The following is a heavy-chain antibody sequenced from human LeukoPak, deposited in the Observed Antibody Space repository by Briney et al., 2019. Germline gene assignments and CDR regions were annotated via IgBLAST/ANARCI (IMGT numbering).Heavy chain of an antibody. V-gene: IGHV4-34*01. J-gene: IGHJ6*03. CDR2: INHSGST. D-gene: IGHD6-6*01. Sequence: SETLSLTCAVYGGSFSGYYWSWIRQPPGKGLEWIGEINHSGSTNYNPSLKSRVTISVDTSKNQFSLKLSSVTAADTAVYYCARVIAARLFYYYMDVWGKGTTVTVSS. CDR1: GGSFSGYY. CDR3: ARVIAARLFYYYMDV.